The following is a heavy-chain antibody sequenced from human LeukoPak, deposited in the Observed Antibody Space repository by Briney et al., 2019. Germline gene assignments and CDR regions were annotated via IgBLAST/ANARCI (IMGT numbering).Heavy chain of an antibody. CDR2: INPNSGGT. V-gene: IGHV1-2*02. CDR1: GYTFNGYY. Sequence: ASVTVSCKASGYTFNGYYMHWVRQAPGQGLEWMGWINPNSGGTNYAQKFQGRVTMTRDTSISTAYMELSRLRSDDTAVYYCARAQRGYSYGRAFDIWGQGTMVTVSS. D-gene: IGHD5-18*01. CDR3: ARAQRGYSYGRAFDI. J-gene: IGHJ3*02.